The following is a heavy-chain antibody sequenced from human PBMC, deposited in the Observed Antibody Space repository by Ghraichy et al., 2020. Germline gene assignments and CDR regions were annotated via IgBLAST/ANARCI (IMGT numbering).Heavy chain of an antibody. J-gene: IGHJ5*02. CDR2: IYWDNDK. CDR1: GFSLSTSGVG. D-gene: IGHD1/OR15-1a*01. Sequence: SGPTLVKPTQTLTLTCTFSGFSLSTSGVGVGWIRQPPGKALEWLAFIYWDNDKRYSPSLSSRLTIAKDTSKNQVVLTMTNMDPVDTATYYCAHRVAYSSNWNTGWFDTWGQGTLVTVSS. CDR3: AHRVAYSSNWNTGWFDT. V-gene: IGHV2-5*02.